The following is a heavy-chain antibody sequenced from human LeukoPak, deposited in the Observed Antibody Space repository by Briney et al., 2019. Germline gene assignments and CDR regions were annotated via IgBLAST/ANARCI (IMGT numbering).Heavy chain of an antibody. V-gene: IGHV1-2*02. CDR1: GYTFTSYG. CDR3: ASIRYNWNRGVYYYMDV. CDR2: INPNSGGT. D-gene: IGHD1-20*01. J-gene: IGHJ6*03. Sequence: GASVKVSCKASGYTFTSYGINWVRQAPGQGLEWMGWINPNSGGTNYAQKFQGRVTMTRDTSISTAYMELSRLRSDDTAVYYCASIRYNWNRGVYYYMDVWGKGTTVTVSS.